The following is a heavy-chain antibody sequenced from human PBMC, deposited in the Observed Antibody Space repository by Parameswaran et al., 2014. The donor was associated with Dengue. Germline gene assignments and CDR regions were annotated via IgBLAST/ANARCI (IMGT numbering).Heavy chain of an antibody. CDR3: ARVIRYCSSTSCSPEFDY. Sequence: VRQMPGKGLEWMGIINPSGGSTSYAQKFQGRVTMTRDTSTSTVYMELSSLRSEDTAVYYCARVIRYCSSTSCSPEFDYWGQGTLVTVSS. D-gene: IGHD2-2*01. CDR2: INPSGGST. J-gene: IGHJ4*02. V-gene: IGHV1-46*03.